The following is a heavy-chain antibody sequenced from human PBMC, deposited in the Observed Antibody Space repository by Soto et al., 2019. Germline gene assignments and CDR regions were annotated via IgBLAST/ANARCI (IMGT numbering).Heavy chain of an antibody. D-gene: IGHD6-19*01. CDR3: AKDKMEQWLVGGYYDY. CDR2: TIDSGGRS. J-gene: IGHJ4*02. CDR1: GFTFSSHA. Sequence: GGSLRLSCAAAGFTFSSHAMSWVRQAPGKGLEWVSSTIDSGGRSYHADSVRGRFTISRDNSKNTLYLQMNSLRADDTAIYYCAKDKMEQWLVGGYYDYWGQGALVTVSS. V-gene: IGHV3-23*01.